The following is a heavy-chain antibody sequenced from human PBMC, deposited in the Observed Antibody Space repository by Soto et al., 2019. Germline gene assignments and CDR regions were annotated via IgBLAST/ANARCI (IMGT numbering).Heavy chain of an antibody. CDR3: ARGPRSYYDFWSGYYRDPDDAFDI. CDR2: ISAYNGNT. V-gene: IGHV1-18*01. D-gene: IGHD3-3*01. Sequence: ASVTVSCKASGYTFTSYGISWVRQAPGQGLEWMGWISAYNGNTNYAQKLQGRVTMTTDTSTSTAYMELRSLRSDDTAVYYCARGPRSYYDFWSGYYRDPDDAFDIWGQGTMVTVSS. J-gene: IGHJ3*02. CDR1: GYTFTSYG.